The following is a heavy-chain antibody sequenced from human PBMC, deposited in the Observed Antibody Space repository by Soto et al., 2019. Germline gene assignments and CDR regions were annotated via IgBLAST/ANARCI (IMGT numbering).Heavy chain of an antibody. CDR3: EKERRGRGWSVCDF. D-gene: IGHD6-19*01. CDR1: GFIFRDYA. V-gene: IGHV3-23*01. Sequence: VQLLESGGGLVQPGGSLRLSCAASGFIFRDYAMNWVRQAPGKGLEWVSDISGSGDSARYADSVKGRFTISRDNSRDTLYLHMNILRVDDTAVYYCEKERRGRGWSVCDFWGQGDLVTVSS. CDR2: ISGSGDSA. J-gene: IGHJ4*02.